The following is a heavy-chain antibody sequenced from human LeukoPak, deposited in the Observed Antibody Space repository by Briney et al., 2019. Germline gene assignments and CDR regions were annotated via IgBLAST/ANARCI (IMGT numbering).Heavy chain of an antibody. D-gene: IGHD6-19*01. V-gene: IGHV3-21*01. Sequence: PGGSLRLSRAASGFTFSSYSMNWVRQAPGKGLEWVSSISSSSSYIYYADSVKGRFTISRDNAKNSLYLQMNSLRAEDTAVYYCARDQPFGIAVAGTYFDYWGQGTLVTVSS. CDR1: GFTFSSYS. CDR3: ARDQPFGIAVAGTYFDY. J-gene: IGHJ4*02. CDR2: ISSSSSYI.